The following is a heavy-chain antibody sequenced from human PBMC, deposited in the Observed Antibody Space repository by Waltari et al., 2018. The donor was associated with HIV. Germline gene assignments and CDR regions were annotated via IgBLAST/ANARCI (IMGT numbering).Heavy chain of an antibody. CDR2: MKRDGGST. V-gene: IGHV3-74*01. CDR3: AREAMIVDNYYYYYGMDV. CDR1: GFTFSSYW. J-gene: IGHJ6*02. D-gene: IGHD3-22*01. Sequence: EVQLVESGGGLVQPGGSLRLSCAASGFTFSSYWMHWVRPAPGKGLVGVSRMKRDGGSTSYADSVKGRFTISRDNAKNTLYLQMNSLRAEDTAVYYCAREAMIVDNYYYYYGMDVWGQGTTVTVSS.